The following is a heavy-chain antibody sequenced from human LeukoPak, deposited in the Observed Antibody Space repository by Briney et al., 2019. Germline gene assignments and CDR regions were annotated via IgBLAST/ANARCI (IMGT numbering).Heavy chain of an antibody. CDR1: GYTFTSYA. J-gene: IGHJ6*02. CDR3: ARYSSSSNRYGMDV. Sequence: ASVKVSCKASGYTFTSYAMHWVRQAPGQRLEWMGWINAGNGNTKYSQKFQGRVTITRDTSASTAYMELSSLRSEDTAVYYCARYSSSSNRYGMDVWGQGTTVTVSS. CDR2: INAGNGNT. D-gene: IGHD6-6*01. V-gene: IGHV1-3*01.